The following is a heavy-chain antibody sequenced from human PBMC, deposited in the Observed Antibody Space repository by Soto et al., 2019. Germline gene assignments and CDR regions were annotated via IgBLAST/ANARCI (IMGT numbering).Heavy chain of an antibody. Sequence: QVQLVQSGAEVKKPGSSVKVSCKASGGTFSSYAISWVRQAPGQGLEWMRGIIPIFGTANYAQKFQGRVTITADESTSTAYMELSSLRSEDTAVYYCARDRKYYYDSSGYYFDYWGQGTLVTVSS. V-gene: IGHV1-69*01. J-gene: IGHJ4*02. CDR2: IIPIFGTA. D-gene: IGHD3-22*01. CDR1: GGTFSSYA. CDR3: ARDRKYYYDSSGYYFDY.